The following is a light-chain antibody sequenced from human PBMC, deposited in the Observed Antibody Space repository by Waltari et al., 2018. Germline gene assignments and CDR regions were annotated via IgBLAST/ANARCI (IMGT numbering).Light chain of an antibody. J-gene: IGKJ3*01. CDR1: QAIGNS. V-gene: IGKV1-16*01. CDR3: QQYLSYPVT. CDR2: EAS. Sequence: DIQMTQSPSSMSASVGDTVTITCRASQAIGNSLAWLQLQPGKGPQSLISEASTLLSGVPSRFSGSGSGTDFTLTISSLRPEDFATYYCQQYLSYPVTFGPGTKVD.